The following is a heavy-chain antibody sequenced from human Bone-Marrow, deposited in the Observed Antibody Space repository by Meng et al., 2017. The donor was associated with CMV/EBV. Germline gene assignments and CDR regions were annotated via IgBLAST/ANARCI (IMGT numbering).Heavy chain of an antibody. Sequence: GESLKISCAASGFNFSTYGMHWVRQAPGKGLQWVAFIRFDGTNKKYVDSVKGRFTISRDNSKNTLYLQMNSLSTEDTAVYYCAKDRVPYDSSTYYFHWGQGTLV. CDR2: IRFDGTNK. CDR1: GFNFSTYG. V-gene: IGHV3-30*02. CDR3: AKDRVPYDSSTYYFH. J-gene: IGHJ4*02. D-gene: IGHD3-22*01.